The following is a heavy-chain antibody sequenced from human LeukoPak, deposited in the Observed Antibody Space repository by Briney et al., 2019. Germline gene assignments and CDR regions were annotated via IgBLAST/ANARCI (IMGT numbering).Heavy chain of an antibody. J-gene: IGHJ4*02. Sequence: GGSLRLSCAASGFTFSSYSMNWVRQAPGKGQEWVSSISSNNNHVYYADSVRGRFTISRDNAKNSLYLQMNSLRAEDTAVYYCARGQGDSSGYCLDYWGQGTLVTVSS. CDR3: ARGQGDSSGYCLDY. V-gene: IGHV3-21*01. D-gene: IGHD3-22*01. CDR1: GFTFSSYS. CDR2: ISSNNNHV.